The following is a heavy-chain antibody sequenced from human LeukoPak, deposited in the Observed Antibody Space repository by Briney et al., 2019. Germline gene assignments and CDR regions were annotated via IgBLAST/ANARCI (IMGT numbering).Heavy chain of an antibody. CDR3: ARRWTNGWFDP. Sequence: SETLSLTCAVYGGSFSGYYWSWIRQPPGKGLEWIGEINHSGSTNYNPSLKSRVTISVDTSKNQFSLKLSSVTAADTAVYYCARRWTNGWFDPWGQGTLVTVSS. V-gene: IGHV4-34*01. CDR2: INHSGST. J-gene: IGHJ5*02. CDR1: GGSFSGYY. D-gene: IGHD4-23*01.